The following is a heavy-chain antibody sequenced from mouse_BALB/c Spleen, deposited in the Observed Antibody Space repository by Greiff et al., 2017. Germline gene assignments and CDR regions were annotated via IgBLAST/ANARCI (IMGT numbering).Heavy chain of an antibody. J-gene: IGHJ3*01. CDR3: TRPPWFAY. V-gene: IGHV1S22*01. CDR1: GYTFTSYW. Sequence: LQQPGSELVRPGASVKLSCKASGYTFTSYWMHWVKQMPGQGLEWIGNIYPGSGSTNYDEKFKSKATLTVDTSSSTAYMKLSSLTSEDSAVYYCTRPPWFAYWGQGTLVTVSA. CDR2: IYPGSGST.